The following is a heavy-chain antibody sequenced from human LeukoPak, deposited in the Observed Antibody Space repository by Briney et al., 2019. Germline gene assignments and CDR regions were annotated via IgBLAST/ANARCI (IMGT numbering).Heavy chain of an antibody. J-gene: IGHJ2*01. CDR3: AKSGTTLDVNYWYFDL. Sequence: GGSLRLSCAASGFTFDDYAMHWVRQAPGKGLEWVSGISWNSGSIGYADSVKGRFTISRDNAKNSLYPQMNSLRAEDTALYYCAKSGTTLDVNYWYFDLWGRGTLVTVSS. D-gene: IGHD1-7*01. CDR1: GFTFDDYA. CDR2: ISWNSGSI. V-gene: IGHV3-9*01.